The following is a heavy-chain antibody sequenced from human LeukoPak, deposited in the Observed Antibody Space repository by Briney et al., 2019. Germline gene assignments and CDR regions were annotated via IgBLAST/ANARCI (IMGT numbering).Heavy chain of an antibody. Sequence: SETLSLTCSVSGGSITDYYWSWIRQPPGKGLEWLGYSYDSRATNYNPSLKSRVSISIDTSKSQFSLKLSSVTAADTAVYYCASRSTYYYDSSGYYLQYFQHWGQGTLVTVSS. V-gene: IGHV4-59*08. J-gene: IGHJ1*01. D-gene: IGHD3-22*01. CDR3: ASRSTYYYDSSGYYLQYFQH. CDR2: SYDSRAT. CDR1: GGSITDYY.